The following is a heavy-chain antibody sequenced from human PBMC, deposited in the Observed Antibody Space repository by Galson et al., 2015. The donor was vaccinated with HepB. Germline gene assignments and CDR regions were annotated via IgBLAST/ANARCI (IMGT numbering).Heavy chain of an antibody. CDR2: IIPIFGTA. V-gene: IGHV1-69*13. CDR1: GGTFSSYA. CDR3: ARESITMIVVGVDDAFDI. J-gene: IGHJ3*02. Sequence: SVKVSCKASGGTFSSYAISWVRQAPGQGLEWMGGIIPIFGTANYAQKFQGRVTITADESTSTAYMELSSLRSEDTAVYYCARESITMIVVGVDDAFDIWGQGTMVTVSS. D-gene: IGHD3-22*01.